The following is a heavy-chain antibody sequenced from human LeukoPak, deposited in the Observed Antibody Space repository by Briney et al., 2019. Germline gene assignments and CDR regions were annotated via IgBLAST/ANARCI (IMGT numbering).Heavy chain of an antibody. J-gene: IGHJ5*02. CDR3: ARRVAAAGTGWFDP. D-gene: IGHD6-13*01. Sequence: SETLSLTCTVSGGSISSYYWSWIRQPPGKGLEWIGYIYYSGSTNYNPSLKSRVTISVDTSKNQFSLKLSSVTAADTAVYYCARRVAAAGTGWFDPWGRGTLVTVSS. V-gene: IGHV4-59*08. CDR1: GGSISSYY. CDR2: IYYSGST.